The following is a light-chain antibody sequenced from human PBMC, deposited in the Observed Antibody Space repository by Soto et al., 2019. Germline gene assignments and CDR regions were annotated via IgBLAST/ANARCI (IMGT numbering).Light chain of an antibody. CDR1: SSDIGDYTH. V-gene: IGLV2-14*03. CDR3: CSYTSISTSAV. CDR2: DVS. Sequence: QSVLTQPPSVSGSPGQSITISCTGTSSDIGDYTHVSWYQQHPGKAPKLIIYDVSDRPSGVSNRFSGSKSGNTASLTISGLQTEDEADYYCCSYTSISTSAVFGGGTKLTVL. J-gene: IGLJ2*01.